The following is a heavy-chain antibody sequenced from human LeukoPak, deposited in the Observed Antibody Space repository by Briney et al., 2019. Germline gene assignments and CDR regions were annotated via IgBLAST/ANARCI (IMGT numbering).Heavy chain of an antibody. Sequence: GESLKISCKGSGYSFTSYWIGWVRQMPGKGLEWMGIIYPGDSDTRYSPSFQGQVTISADKSISTAYLQWSSLKASDTAMYYCARLCGDFLRSKLNWFDPWGQGTLVTVSS. CDR3: ARLCGDFLRSKLNWFDP. CDR2: IYPGDSDT. V-gene: IGHV5-51*01. CDR1: GYSFTSYW. D-gene: IGHD4-17*01. J-gene: IGHJ5*02.